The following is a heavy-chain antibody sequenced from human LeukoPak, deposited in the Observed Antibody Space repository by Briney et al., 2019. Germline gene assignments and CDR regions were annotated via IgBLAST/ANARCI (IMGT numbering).Heavy chain of an antibody. CDR2: IRYDGSNK. Sequence: GGSLRLSCAASGFTFSSYGMHWVRQAPGKGLEWVAFIRYDGSNKYYADSVKGRFTISRDNSKNTLYLQMNSLRAEDTAVYYCAKDFPFTIFGVVITEDWFDPWGQGNLVTVSS. D-gene: IGHD3-3*01. V-gene: IGHV3-30*02. J-gene: IGHJ5*02. CDR1: GFTFSSYG. CDR3: AKDFPFTIFGVVITEDWFDP.